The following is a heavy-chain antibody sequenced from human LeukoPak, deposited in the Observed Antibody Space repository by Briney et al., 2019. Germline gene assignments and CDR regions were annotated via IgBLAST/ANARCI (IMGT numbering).Heavy chain of an antibody. CDR1: AYSISSGYY. D-gene: IGHD2-15*01. V-gene: IGHV3-23*01. J-gene: IGHJ1*01. CDR3: AKDLVVAATIAEYFQH. CDR2: ISGSGGST. Sequence: ETLSLTCTVSAYSISSGYYWGWIRQPPGKGLEWVSAISGSGGSTYYADSVKGRFTISRDNSRNTLYLQMNSLRAEDTAVYYCAKDLVVAATIAEYFQHWGQGALVTVSS.